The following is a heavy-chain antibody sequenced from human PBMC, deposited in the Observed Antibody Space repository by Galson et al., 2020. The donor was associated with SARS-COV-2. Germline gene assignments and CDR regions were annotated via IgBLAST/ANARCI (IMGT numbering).Heavy chain of an antibody. CDR3: ARESWSTPYYYYGMDV. V-gene: IGHV3-66*01. CDR2: IYSGGST. CDR1: GFTVSSNY. Sequence: TGGSLRLYCAASGFTVSSNYMSWVRQAPGTGLEWVSVIYSGGSTYYDDTVTGRFTISRDNSKNTLYLQMNSLRAEDTAVYYCARESWSTPYYYYGMDVWGQGTTVTVSS. J-gene: IGHJ6*02.